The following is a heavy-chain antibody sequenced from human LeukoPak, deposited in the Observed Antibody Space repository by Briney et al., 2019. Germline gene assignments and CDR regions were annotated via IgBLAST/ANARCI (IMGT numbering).Heavy chain of an antibody. CDR1: GGSISSGDYY. Sequence: SETLSLTCTVSGGSISSGDYYWSWIRQPPGKGLEWIGYIYYSGSTYYNPSLKSRVTISVDTSKNQFSLKLSSVTAADTAVYYCARMKKPYSSSSKWFDPWGQGTLVTVSS. CDR3: ARMKKPYSSSSKWFDP. V-gene: IGHV4-30-4*02. J-gene: IGHJ5*02. CDR2: IYYSGST. D-gene: IGHD6-6*01.